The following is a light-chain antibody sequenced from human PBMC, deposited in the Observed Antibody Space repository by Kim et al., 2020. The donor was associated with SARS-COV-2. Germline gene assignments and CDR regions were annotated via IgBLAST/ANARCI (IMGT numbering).Light chain of an antibody. CDR2: NDR. V-gene: IGLV3-21*04. Sequence: APGRTASLTGGGANVESNAVHWYQQRPGPAPLLVIYNDRDRPSGIPERFSGSNSGTTATLTISRVGAGDEANYYCQVWDTGSDHVVFGGGTQLTVL. CDR1: NVESNA. CDR3: QVWDTGSDHVV. J-gene: IGLJ2*01.